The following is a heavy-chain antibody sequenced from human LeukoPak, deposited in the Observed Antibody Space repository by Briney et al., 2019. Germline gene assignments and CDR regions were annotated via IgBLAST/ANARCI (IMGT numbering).Heavy chain of an antibody. V-gene: IGHV3-21*01. CDR1: GFTLSSYS. Sequence: GWSLRLSCAASGFTLSSYSMNWVRQAPGTGLEGVSSISSSSSYIYYADSVKGRFTISRDNAKNSLYLQMNSLRAEDTAVYYCAREYPYGSGTYFPGWFDSWGQGTLVTVSS. D-gene: IGHD3-10*01. CDR3: AREYPYGSGTYFPGWFDS. CDR2: ISSSSSYI. J-gene: IGHJ5*01.